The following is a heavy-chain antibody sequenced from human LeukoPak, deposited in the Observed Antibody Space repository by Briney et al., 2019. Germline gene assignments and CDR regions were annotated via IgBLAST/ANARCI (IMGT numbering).Heavy chain of an antibody. D-gene: IGHD6-19*01. J-gene: IGHJ4*02. CDR2: IYHSGST. CDR1: GGSISSSNW. V-gene: IGHV4-4*02. CDR3: AREGGWYRSHFDY. Sequence: PSETLSLTCAVSGGSISSSNWWSWVRQPPGKGLEWIGEIYHSGSTNYNPSLKSRVTISVDKSKNQFSLKLSSVTAADTAVYYCAREGGWYRSHFDYWGQGTLVTVSS.